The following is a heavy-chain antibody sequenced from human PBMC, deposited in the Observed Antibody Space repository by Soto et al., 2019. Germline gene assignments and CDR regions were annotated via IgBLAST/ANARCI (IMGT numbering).Heavy chain of an antibody. J-gene: IGHJ4*02. V-gene: IGHV1-2*02. CDR3: AKGVYLLYCSGVTCSPIDS. CDR1: GYIFTDYY. Sequence: ASVKVSCKTSGYIFTDYYLHWVRQAPGQGLEWMGWINPNTGATNYAQKFHGRVSMTRDTSSSTAYLDLSRLTSDDTAVYYCAKGVYLLYCSGVTCSPIDSWGQGTLVTVS. CDR2: INPNTGAT. D-gene: IGHD2-15*01.